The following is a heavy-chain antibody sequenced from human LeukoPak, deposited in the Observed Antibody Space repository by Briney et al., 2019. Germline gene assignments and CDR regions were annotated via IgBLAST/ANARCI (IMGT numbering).Heavy chain of an antibody. CDR3: ARYGISLGYCSSTSCPTPDAFDI. V-gene: IGHV4-39*01. CDR2: IYYSGST. D-gene: IGHD2-2*01. J-gene: IGHJ3*02. CDR1: GGSISSSTHY. Sequence: SETLSLTCTVSGGSISSSTHYWGWIRQPPGKGLEWIGSIYYSGSTYYNPSLKSRVTISVDTSKNQFSLKLSSVTAADTAVYYCARYGISLGYCSSTSCPTPDAFDIWGQGTMVTVSS.